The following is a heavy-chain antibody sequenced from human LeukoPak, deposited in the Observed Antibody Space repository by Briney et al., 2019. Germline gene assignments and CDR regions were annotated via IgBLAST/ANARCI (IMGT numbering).Heavy chain of an antibody. CDR1: GFTFSSYA. CDR3: AKACSSGSIFHYFDY. CDR2: ISGSGGST. Sequence: GGSLRLSCAASGFTFSSYAMSWVRQAPGKGLEWVSAISGSGGSTYYADSVKGRFTISRDNSKNTLYLQMNSLRAEDTAVYYCAKACSSGSIFHYFDYWGQGTLVTVSS. J-gene: IGHJ4*02. D-gene: IGHD3-22*01. V-gene: IGHV3-23*01.